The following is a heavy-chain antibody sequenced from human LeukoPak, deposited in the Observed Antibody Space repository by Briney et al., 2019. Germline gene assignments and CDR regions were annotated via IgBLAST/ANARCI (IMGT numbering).Heavy chain of an antibody. J-gene: IGHJ4*02. CDR1: GGSVSSGSYY. D-gene: IGHD6-19*01. V-gene: IGHV4-61*01. Sequence: SETLPLTCTVSGGSVSSGSYYWSWIRQPPGKGLEWIGYIYYSGSTNYNPSLKSRVTISVDTSKNQFSLKLGSVTAADTAVYYCARGRSSFFDYWGQGTLVTVSS. CDR3: ARGRSSFFDY. CDR2: IYYSGST.